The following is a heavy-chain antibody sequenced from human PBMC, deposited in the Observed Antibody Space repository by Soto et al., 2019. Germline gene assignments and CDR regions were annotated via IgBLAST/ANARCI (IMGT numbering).Heavy chain of an antibody. CDR2: ISAYNGNT. CDR1: GYTFTSYG. J-gene: IGHJ6*03. V-gene: IGHV1-18*01. CDR3: ARTGGQWLVPGYYHYYYYMDV. D-gene: IGHD6-19*01. Sequence: QVPLVQSGAEVKKPGASVKVSCKASGYTFTSYGISWVRQAPGQGLEWMGWISAYNGNTNYAQKLQGRVTMTTDTSTSTAYMELRSLRSDDTAVYYCARTGGQWLVPGYYHYYYYMDVWGKGTTVTVSS.